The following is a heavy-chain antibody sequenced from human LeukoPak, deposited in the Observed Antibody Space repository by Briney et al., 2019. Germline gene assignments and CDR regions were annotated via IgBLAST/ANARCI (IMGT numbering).Heavy chain of an antibody. CDR1: GFTFSSYE. CDR3: AKEPIYYGSGSYQHY. D-gene: IGHD3-10*01. J-gene: IGHJ4*02. Sequence: PGGSLRLSCAASGFTFSSYEMDWVRRAPGKGLEWVSAISGSGGSTYYADSVKGRFTISRDNSKNTLYLQMNSLRAEDTAVYYCAKEPIYYGSGSYQHYWGQGTLVTVSS. CDR2: ISGSGGST. V-gene: IGHV3-23*01.